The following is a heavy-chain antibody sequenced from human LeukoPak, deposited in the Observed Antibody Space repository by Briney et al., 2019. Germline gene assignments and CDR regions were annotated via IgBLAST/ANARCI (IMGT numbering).Heavy chain of an antibody. CDR3: ARVEARSDIVATIDY. D-gene: IGHD5-12*01. CDR2: IYYSGST. V-gene: IGHV4-31*03. Sequence: PSQTLSLTCTVSGGSISSGGYYWSWIRQHPGKGLEWIGYIYYSGSTYYNPSLKSRVTISVDTSKNQFSLKLSSVTAADTAVYYCARVEARSDIVATIDYWGQGTLVTVSS. J-gene: IGHJ4*02. CDR1: GGSISSGGYY.